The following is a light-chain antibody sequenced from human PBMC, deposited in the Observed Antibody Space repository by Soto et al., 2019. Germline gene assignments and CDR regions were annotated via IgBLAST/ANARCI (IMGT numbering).Light chain of an antibody. V-gene: IGKV3-15*01. CDR2: GAS. CDR3: QQRSNWPPL. Sequence: EIVMTQSPATLSVSPGERATLSCRASQSVSTNLAWYQQKPGQSPRLLIYGASTRATGIPARVSGSGSGTDFTLTISSLEPEDLAVYYCQQRSNWPPLFGQGTRLEIK. CDR1: QSVSTN. J-gene: IGKJ5*01.